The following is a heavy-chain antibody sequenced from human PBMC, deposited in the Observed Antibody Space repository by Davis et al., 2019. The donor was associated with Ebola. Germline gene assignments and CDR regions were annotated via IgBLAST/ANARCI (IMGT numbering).Heavy chain of an antibody. CDR1: GGSVSSGSYY. Sequence: PSETLSLTCTVSGGSVSSGSYYWSWIRQPPGKGLEWIGYIYYSGSTNYNPSLKSRVTISVDTSKNQFSLKLSSVTAADTAVYYCARDSGSGWYRVYAFDIWGQGTMVTVSS. CDR3: ARDSGSGWYRVYAFDI. D-gene: IGHD6-19*01. V-gene: IGHV4-61*01. CDR2: IYYSGST. J-gene: IGHJ3*02.